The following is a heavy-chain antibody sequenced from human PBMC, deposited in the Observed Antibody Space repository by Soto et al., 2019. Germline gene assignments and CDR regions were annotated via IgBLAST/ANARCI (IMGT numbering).Heavy chain of an antibody. Sequence: QVQLVQSGAEVKKPGSSVKVSCKASGGTFSNYAISWVRQAPGQGLEWMGGITPMFGTAKYTLRFQDRVTITADKSTTTDYVELSSLTSEDTAVYYCASQNYRYSGSWGFYYGLDVWGQGTTVVVSS. CDR2: ITPMFGTA. J-gene: IGHJ6*02. CDR3: ASQNYRYSGSWGFYYGLDV. D-gene: IGHD1-26*01. V-gene: IGHV1-69*06. CDR1: GGTFSNYA.